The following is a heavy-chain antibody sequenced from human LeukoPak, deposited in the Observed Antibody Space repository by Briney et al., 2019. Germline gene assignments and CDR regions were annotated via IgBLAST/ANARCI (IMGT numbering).Heavy chain of an antibody. CDR2: ISYDGSDK. CDR1: GFTFGSYA. CDR3: ARDDYGDNWFDP. D-gene: IGHD4-17*01. Sequence: GGSLRLSCAASGFTFGSYAMHWVRQAPGKGLEWVALISYDGSDKYYADSLKGRFTISRDNAKNTLYLQMNSLRAEDTAVYYCARDDYGDNWFDPWGQGTLVTVSS. J-gene: IGHJ5*02. V-gene: IGHV3-30*04.